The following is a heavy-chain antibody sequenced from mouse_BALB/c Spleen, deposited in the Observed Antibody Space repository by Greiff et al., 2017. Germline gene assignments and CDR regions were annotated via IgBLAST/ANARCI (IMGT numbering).Heavy chain of an antibody. D-gene: IGHD2-4*01. CDR1: GYTFTSYT. Sequence: VHLVESAAELARPGASVKMSCKASGYTFTSYTMHWVKQRPGQGLEWIGYINPSSGYTEYNQKFKDKTTLTADKSSSTAYMQLSSLTSEDSAVYYCASDDYGDYWGQGTTLTVSS. V-gene: IGHV1-4*02. CDR2: INPSSGYT. CDR3: ASDDYGDY. J-gene: IGHJ2*01.